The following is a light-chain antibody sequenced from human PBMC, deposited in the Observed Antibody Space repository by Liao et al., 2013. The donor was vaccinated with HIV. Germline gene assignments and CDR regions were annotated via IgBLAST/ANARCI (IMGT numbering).Light chain of an antibody. Sequence: SHELTQPPSVSVSPGQTASITCSGYKLGEKFICWYQQKPGQAPVLVIYKDTERPSVIPKRFSGSSSGTTVTLTISGAQAEDEADYYCQSVDSSGSYVVFGGGTKLTVL. CDR2: KDT. CDR3: QSVDSSGSYVV. V-gene: IGLV3-25*03. CDR1: KLGEKF. J-gene: IGLJ2*01.